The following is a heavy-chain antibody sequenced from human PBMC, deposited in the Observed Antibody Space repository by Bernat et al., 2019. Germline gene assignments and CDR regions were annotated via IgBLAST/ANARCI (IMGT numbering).Heavy chain of an antibody. V-gene: IGHV3-23*01. D-gene: IGHD3-16*01. CDR1: GGNGRRDA. J-gene: IGHJ4*02. Sequence: EEGGGGGQKGGSLRREGGEAGGNGRRDAMSWGRQAPGKGREGGEGSTGSGANTYYGDSVKGRFTISRDNSKNTLYLQMNSLRADDTAVYYCAKDRGWGEPLDYWGQGTLVTVSS. CDR3: AKDRGWGEPLDY. CDR2: STGSGANT.